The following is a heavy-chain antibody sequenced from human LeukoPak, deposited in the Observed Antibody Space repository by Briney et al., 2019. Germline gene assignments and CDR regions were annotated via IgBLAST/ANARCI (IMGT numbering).Heavy chain of an antibody. D-gene: IGHD3-3*01. CDR3: AKEWGSYYDFWSGSRWFDP. J-gene: IGHJ5*02. V-gene: IGHV3-23*01. CDR1: GFTFSSYA. Sequence: GGSLRLSCAASGFTFSSYAMSWVRQAPGKGLEWVSAITTSGGSTYYADSVKGRFTISRDNSKNTLYLQMNSLRAEDTAVYYCAKEWGSYYDFWSGSRWFDPWGQGTLVTVSS. CDR2: ITTSGGST.